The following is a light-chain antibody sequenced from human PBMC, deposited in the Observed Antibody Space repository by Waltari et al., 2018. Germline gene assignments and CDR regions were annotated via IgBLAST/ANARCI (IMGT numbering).Light chain of an antibody. J-gene: IGKJ4*01. V-gene: IGKV1-17*01. CDR1: QGIGNY. CDR3: LQHNSYPLT. Sequence: IPMTQTQASPSAAVEDPVTSTCRASQGIGNYLDWFQQKPGKAPKLLIYAATTLQSGVPSRFSGSGSGTEFTLTINSLQPEDFATYYCLQHNSYPLTFGGGTKVEIK. CDR2: AAT.